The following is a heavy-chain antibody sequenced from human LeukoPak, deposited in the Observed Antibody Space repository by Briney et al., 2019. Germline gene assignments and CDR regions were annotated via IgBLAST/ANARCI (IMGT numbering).Heavy chain of an antibody. D-gene: IGHD3-9*01. Sequence: DISGSGGSTYYADSVKGRFTISRDNSKNTLYLQMNSLRAEDTAVYYCAKDLATGYSSYYYGMDVWGQGTTVTVSS. CDR2: ISGSGGST. J-gene: IGHJ6*02. CDR3: AKDLATGYSSYYYGMDV. V-gene: IGHV3-23*01.